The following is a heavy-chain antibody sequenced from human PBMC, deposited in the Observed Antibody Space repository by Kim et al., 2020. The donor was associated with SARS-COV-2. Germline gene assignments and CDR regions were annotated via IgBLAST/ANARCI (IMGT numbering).Heavy chain of an antibody. CDR3: ARDRTGSVWSGRFDY. V-gene: IGHV1-69*13. CDR2: IIPIFGTA. Sequence: SVKVSCKASGGTFSSYAISWVRQAPGQGLEWMGGIIPIFGTANYAQKFQGRVTITADESTSTAYMELSSLRSEDTAVYYCARDRTGSVWSGRFDYWGQGTLVTVSS. CDR1: GGTFSSYA. J-gene: IGHJ4*02. D-gene: IGHD3-3*01.